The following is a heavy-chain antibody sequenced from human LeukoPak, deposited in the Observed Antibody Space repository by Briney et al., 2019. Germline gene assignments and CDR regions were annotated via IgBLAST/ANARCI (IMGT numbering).Heavy chain of an antibody. J-gene: IGHJ4*02. V-gene: IGHV4-38-2*02. D-gene: IGHD3-10*01. CDR1: GYSISSGYY. CDR3: AMFYGSGVPHY. Sequence: SETLSLTCTVSGYSISSGYYWGWIRQPPGKGLEWIGSIYHSGSTYYNPSLKSRVTISVDTSKNQFSLKLSSVTAADTAVYYCAMFYGSGVPHYWGQGTLVTVSS. CDR2: IYHSGST.